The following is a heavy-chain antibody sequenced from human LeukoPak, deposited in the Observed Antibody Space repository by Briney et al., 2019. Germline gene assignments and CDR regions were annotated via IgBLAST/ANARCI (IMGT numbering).Heavy chain of an antibody. J-gene: IGHJ5*02. V-gene: IGHV3-48*02. CDR3: ASGGSSSWYENWFDP. CDR1: GFTFSSYS. Sequence: GGSLRLSCAASGFTFSSYSMNWVRQAPGKGLEWVSYISSSSSTIYYAGSVKGRFTISRDNDKNSLYLQMNSLRDEDTAVYYCASGGSSSWYENWFDPWGQGTLVTVSS. CDR2: ISSSSSTI. D-gene: IGHD6-13*01.